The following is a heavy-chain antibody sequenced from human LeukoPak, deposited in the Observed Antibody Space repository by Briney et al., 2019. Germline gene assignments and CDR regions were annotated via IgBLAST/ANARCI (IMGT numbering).Heavy chain of an antibody. D-gene: IGHD3-9*01. CDR3: ARDILTGSQSRFQH. V-gene: IGHV3-21*01. CDR2: ISSSSSYI. CDR1: GFTFSSYS. Sequence: GGSLRLSCAASGFTFSSYSMNWVRQAPGKGLEWVSSISSSSSYIYYADSVKGRFAVSRDNAKNSLYLQMNSLRAEDTAVYYCARDILTGSQSRFQHWGQGTLVTASS. J-gene: IGHJ1*01.